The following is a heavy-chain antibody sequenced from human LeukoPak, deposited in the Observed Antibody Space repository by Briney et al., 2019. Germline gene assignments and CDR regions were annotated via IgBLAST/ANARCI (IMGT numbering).Heavy chain of an antibody. CDR2: IYHSGST. D-gene: IGHD1-26*01. J-gene: IGHJ4*02. CDR3: ASTAYGGSYYYFDY. Sequence: SETLSLTCTVSGYSISSGYYWGWIQQPPGKGLEWIGSIYHSGSTYYNPSLKSRVTISVDTSKNQFSLKLSSVTAADTAVYYCASTAYGGSYYYFDYWGQGTLVTVSS. V-gene: IGHV4-38-2*02. CDR1: GYSISSGYY.